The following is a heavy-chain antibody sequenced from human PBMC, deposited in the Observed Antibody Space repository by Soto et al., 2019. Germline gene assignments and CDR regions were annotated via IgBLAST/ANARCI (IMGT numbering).Heavy chain of an antibody. CDR2: IYTSGST. CDR1: GGSISSYY. Sequence: SSTLSLTCSVSGGSISSYYWSCIRQPAGKGLEWIGRIYTSGSTNYNPSLKSRVTMSVDTSKNQFSLKLSSVTAADTAVYYCARDRYYDFWSGYYNWFDPWGQGTLVTVSS. J-gene: IGHJ5*02. D-gene: IGHD3-3*01. CDR3: ARDRYYDFWSGYYNWFDP. V-gene: IGHV4-4*07.